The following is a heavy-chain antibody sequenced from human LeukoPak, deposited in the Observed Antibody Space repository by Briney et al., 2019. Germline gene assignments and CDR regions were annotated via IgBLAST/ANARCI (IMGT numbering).Heavy chain of an antibody. CDR1: GFTFSSYG. CDR3: AKDQWGRGVGMDV. Sequence: GGSLRLSCAASGFTFSSYGMHWVRQAPGKGLEWVAVISYDGSNKYYADSVKGRFTISRDNSKNTLYLQMNSLRAEDTAVYYCAKDQWGRGVGMDVWGQGTTVTVSS. J-gene: IGHJ6*02. CDR2: ISYDGSNK. D-gene: IGHD1-26*01. V-gene: IGHV3-30*18.